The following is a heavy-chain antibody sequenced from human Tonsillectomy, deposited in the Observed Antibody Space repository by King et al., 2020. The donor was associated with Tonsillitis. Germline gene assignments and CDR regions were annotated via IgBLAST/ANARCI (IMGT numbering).Heavy chain of an antibody. V-gene: IGHV3-48*04. CDR3: AGSNIEAAGELL. CDR1: GFTFSTYN. Sequence: VQLVESGGGLVQPGGSLRLSCAASGFTFSTYNMNWVRQAPGKGLEWLSYISSGSGTIYYADSVNGRFTVPRDNTKNSLYLQMNSLKAEDTAVYYCAGSNIEAAGELLWGQGTLVTVSS. D-gene: IGHD6-13*01. J-gene: IGHJ4*02. CDR2: ISSGSGTI.